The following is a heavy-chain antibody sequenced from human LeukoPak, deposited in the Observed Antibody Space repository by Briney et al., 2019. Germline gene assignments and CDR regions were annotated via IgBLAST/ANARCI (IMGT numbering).Heavy chain of an antibody. CDR3: ASLAHIAVSDY. Sequence: TSETLSLTCTVPGGSISSGSHYWGWIRQSPGKGLQWIGGIYYSGSTYYNPSLKSRVAISVDTSKNQFSLKLSAVTAADTGVYYCASLAHIAVSDYWGQGTLVTVSS. D-gene: IGHD6-19*01. CDR1: GGSISSGSHY. J-gene: IGHJ4*02. V-gene: IGHV4-39*01. CDR2: IYYSGST.